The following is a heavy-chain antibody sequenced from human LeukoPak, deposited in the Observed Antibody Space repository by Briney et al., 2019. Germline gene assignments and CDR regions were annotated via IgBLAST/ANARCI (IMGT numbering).Heavy chain of an antibody. CDR1: GFTFSSYS. D-gene: IGHD3-22*01. J-gene: IGHJ4*02. CDR2: ISSSSSTI. CDR3: ARGQAYYYDSSGYSSFDY. V-gene: IGHV3-48*04. Sequence: GGSLRLSCAASGFTFSSYSMNWVRQAPGKGLEWVSYISSSSSTIYYADSVKGRFTISRDNAKNSLYLQMNSLRAEDTAVYYCARGQAYYYDSSGYSSFDYWGQGTLVTVSS.